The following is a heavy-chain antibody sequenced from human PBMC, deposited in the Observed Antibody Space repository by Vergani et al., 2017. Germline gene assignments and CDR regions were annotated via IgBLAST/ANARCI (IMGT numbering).Heavy chain of an antibody. CDR1: GFTFRTNG. J-gene: IGHJ4*02. V-gene: IGHV3-30*02. CDR2: LRSEGNE. Sequence: QVQLVESGGGVVQPGGSLRLSCATSGFTFRTNGFHWVRQAPGKGLEWVAFLRSEGNEYYADSVKGRFTISRDNSESTLHLQMTSLRAEDTAVYYCANIAAPGPRGRGTGNWGQGTLVTVSS. D-gene: IGHD6-13*01. CDR3: ANIAAPGPRGRGTGN.